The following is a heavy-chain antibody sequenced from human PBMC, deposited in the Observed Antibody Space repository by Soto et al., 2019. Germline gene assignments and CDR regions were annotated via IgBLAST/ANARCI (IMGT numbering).Heavy chain of an antibody. V-gene: IGHV3-30-3*01. CDR3: ARDPSSNYDFWSGYSDY. CDR1: GFTFSSYA. Sequence: QVQLVESGGGVVQPGRSLRLSCAASGFTFSSYAMHWVRQAPGKGLEWVAVISYDGSNKYYAGSVKGRFTISRDNSKNTLYLQMNSLRAEDTAVYYCARDPSSNYDFWSGYSDYWGQGTLVTVSS. J-gene: IGHJ4*02. D-gene: IGHD3-3*01. CDR2: ISYDGSNK.